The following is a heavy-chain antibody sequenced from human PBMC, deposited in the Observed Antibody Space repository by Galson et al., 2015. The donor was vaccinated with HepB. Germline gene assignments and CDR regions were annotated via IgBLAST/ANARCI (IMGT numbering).Heavy chain of an antibody. J-gene: IGHJ6*02. D-gene: IGHD3-3*01. CDR1: GYTFTSYG. Sequence: SVKVSCKASGYTFTSYGISWVRQAPGQGLEWMGWISAYNGNTNYAQKLQGRVTMTTGTSTSTAYMELRSLRSDDTAVYYCARRSLEWLSLIYYYYGMDVWGQGTTVTVSS. CDR2: ISAYNGNT. V-gene: IGHV1-18*04. CDR3: ARRSLEWLSLIYYYYGMDV.